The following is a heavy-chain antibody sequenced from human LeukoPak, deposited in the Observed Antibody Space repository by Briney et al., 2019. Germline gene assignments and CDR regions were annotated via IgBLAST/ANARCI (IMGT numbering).Heavy chain of an antibody. CDR3: ARGHGFADLFFDH. D-gene: IGHD3-10*01. V-gene: IGHV4-61*09. J-gene: IGHJ4*02. Sequence: SETLSLTCAVSGASISSGTYHWTWIRQSAGKGLEWIGQIYAAGVTVYNPSLKGRVTISVDRAKNYVSLNLTAANPADTAVYYCARGHGFADLFFDHWGQGTLVTVSS. CDR1: GASISSGTYH. CDR2: IYAAGVT.